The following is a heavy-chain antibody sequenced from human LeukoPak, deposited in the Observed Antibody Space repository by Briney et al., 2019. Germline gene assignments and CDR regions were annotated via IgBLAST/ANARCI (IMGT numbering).Heavy chain of an antibody. CDR1: GYTFTTYG. Sequence: GASVKVSCKASGYTFTTYGINWVRQAPGQGLEWMGIINPSGGSTIYAQKFQGRITMTRDTSTSTVYMELSSLRSEDTAVYYCARSKTIFGVVMPGDPFSGSRDWGQGTLVTVFS. J-gene: IGHJ4*02. V-gene: IGHV1-46*01. CDR3: ARSKTIFGVVMPGDPFSGSRD. CDR2: INPSGGST. D-gene: IGHD3-3*01.